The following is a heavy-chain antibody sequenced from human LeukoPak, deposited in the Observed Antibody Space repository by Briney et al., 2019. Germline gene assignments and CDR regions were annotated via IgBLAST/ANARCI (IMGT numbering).Heavy chain of an antibody. CDR3: ACVSIGTPIDY. CDR2: ISSSGSTI. V-gene: IGHV3-11*04. Sequence: GGSLRLSCAASGFTFSDYYMSWIRQAPGKGLGWVSYISSSGSTIYYADSVKGRFTISRDNAKNSLYLQMNSLRAEDTAVYYCACVSIGTPIDYWGQGTLVTVSS. CDR1: GFTFSDYY. D-gene: IGHD1-1*01. J-gene: IGHJ4*02.